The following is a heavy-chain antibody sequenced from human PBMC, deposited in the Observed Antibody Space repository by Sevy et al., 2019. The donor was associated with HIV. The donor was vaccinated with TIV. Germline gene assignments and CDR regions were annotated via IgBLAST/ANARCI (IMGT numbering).Heavy chain of an antibody. Sequence: SQTLSLTCAISGDSVSSNSAAWNWIRQSPSRGLEWLGRTYYRSKWYNDYAVSVKSRITINPDTSKNQFSLQLNSVTPEDTAVYYCARGDYFGSGISNYYYYGMDVWGQGTMVTVSS. CDR1: GDSVSSNSAA. D-gene: IGHD3-10*01. J-gene: IGHJ6*02. V-gene: IGHV6-1*01. CDR3: ARGDYFGSGISNYYYYGMDV. CDR2: TYYRSKWYN.